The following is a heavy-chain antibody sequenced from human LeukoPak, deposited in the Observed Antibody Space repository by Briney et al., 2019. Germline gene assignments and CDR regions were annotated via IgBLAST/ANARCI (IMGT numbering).Heavy chain of an antibody. CDR1: GFTFSGSA. CDR3: TRHPNAAXGRPAXWFDP. J-gene: IGHJ5*02. D-gene: IGHD6-13*01. V-gene: IGHV3-73*01. CDR2: IRSKANSYAT. Sequence: PGGSLKLSCAASGFTFSGSAMHWVRQASGKGLEWVGRIRSKANSYATAYAASVKGRFTISRDDSKNTAYLQMNSLKTEDTAVYYCTRHPNAAXGRPAXWFDPWXQGXXV.